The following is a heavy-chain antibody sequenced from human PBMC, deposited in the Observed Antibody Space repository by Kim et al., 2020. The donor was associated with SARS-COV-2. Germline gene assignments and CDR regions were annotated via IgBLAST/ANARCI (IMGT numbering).Heavy chain of an antibody. Sequence: GGSLRLSCRGSGFNFGDDAMHWVRQSPGRGLEWLSSISWNSAKIVYADSVKGRFSISRDNAKASLYLQMNSLGPDDTAFYFCAKVSRITVGSTTYYYGLHVWGLGPTDTV. CDR1: GFNFGDDA. J-gene: IGHJ6*02. CDR3: AKVSRITVGSTTYYYGLHV. CDR2: ISWNSAKI. D-gene: IGHD6-13*01. V-gene: IGHV3-9*01.